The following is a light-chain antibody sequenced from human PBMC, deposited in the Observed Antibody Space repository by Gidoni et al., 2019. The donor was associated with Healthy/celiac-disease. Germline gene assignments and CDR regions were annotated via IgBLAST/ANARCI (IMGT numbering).Light chain of an antibody. Sequence: QSALTQTRSVSGSPGQSVTISCTGTSSDVGGYNYVSWYQQHPGKAPKLMIYDVSNRPSGVPDRFSGSKSGNTASLTISGLQAEDEADYYCCSYAGSYTLVFGGGTKLTVL. CDR1: SSDVGGYNY. CDR2: DVS. CDR3: CSYAGSYTLV. J-gene: IGLJ3*02. V-gene: IGLV2-11*01.